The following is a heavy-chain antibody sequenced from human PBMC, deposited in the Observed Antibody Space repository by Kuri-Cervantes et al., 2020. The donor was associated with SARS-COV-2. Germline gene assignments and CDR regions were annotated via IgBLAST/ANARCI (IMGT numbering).Heavy chain of an antibody. CDR3: ATLEQLGNYYYYYYYMDV. CDR2: ISGGGSNT. D-gene: IGHD6-6*01. CDR1: GFTFSSYV. Sequence: GGSLRLSCAASGFTFSSYVMTWVRQPPGKGLEWVSGISGGGSNTYYADSVKGRFTISRDNSKNTLYLQMNSLRAEDTAVYYCATLEQLGNYYYYYYYMDVWGKGTTVTVSS. V-gene: IGHV3-23*01. J-gene: IGHJ6*03.